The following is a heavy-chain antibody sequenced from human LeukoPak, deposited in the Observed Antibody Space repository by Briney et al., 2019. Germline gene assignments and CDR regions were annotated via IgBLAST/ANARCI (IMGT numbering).Heavy chain of an antibody. V-gene: IGHV4-39*07. CDR2: IYYSGST. CDR3: ARDSNGGHYYYYGMDV. D-gene: IGHD4-4*01. Sequence: SETLSLTCTVSGDSISSSSYYWGWIRQPPGKGLEWIGSIYYSGSTYYNPSLKSRVTISVDTSKNQFSLKLSSVTAADTAVYYCARDSNGGHYYYYGMDVWGQGTTVTVSS. CDR1: GDSISSSSYY. J-gene: IGHJ6*02.